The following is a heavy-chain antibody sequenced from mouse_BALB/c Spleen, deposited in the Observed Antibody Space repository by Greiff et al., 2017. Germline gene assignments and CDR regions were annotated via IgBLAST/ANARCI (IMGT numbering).Heavy chain of an antibody. V-gene: IGHV5-6*01. CDR1: GFTFSSYG. CDR3: ARHGRTSYFDY. Sequence: EVQRVESGGDLVKPGGSLKLSCAASGFTFSSYGMSWVRQTPDKRLEWVATISSGGSYTYYPDSVKGRFTISRDNAKNTLYLQMSSLKSEDTAMYYCARHGRTSYFDYWGQGTTLTVSS. CDR2: ISSGGSYT. J-gene: IGHJ2*01. D-gene: IGHD1-1*02.